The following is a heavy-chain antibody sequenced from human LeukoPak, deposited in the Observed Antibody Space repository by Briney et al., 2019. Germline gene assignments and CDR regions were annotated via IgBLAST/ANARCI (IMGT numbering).Heavy chain of an antibody. CDR2: IYYSGST. CDR3: ARVTPRPGWVGYYYYYMDV. D-gene: IGHD1-26*01. J-gene: IGHJ6*03. Sequence: SETLSLTCTVSGGSISSYYWSWIRQPPGKRLEWIGYIYYSGSTNYNPSLKSRVTISVDTSKNQFSLKLSSVTAADTAVYYCARVTPRPGWVGYYYYYMDVWGKGTTVTVSS. CDR1: GGSISSYY. V-gene: IGHV4-59*01.